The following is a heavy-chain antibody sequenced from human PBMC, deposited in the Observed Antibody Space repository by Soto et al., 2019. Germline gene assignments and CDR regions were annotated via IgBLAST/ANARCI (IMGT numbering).Heavy chain of an antibody. D-gene: IGHD6-13*01. CDR2: IYWTDEK. CDR3: AHESYHNSWYVY. CDR1: GFSLSTGGVG. Sequence: SGPTLVNPTQTLTLTCTFSGFSLSTGGVGVDWIRQTPGQALEWLGLIYWTDEKRYSPSLRNRLTITKDTSKNQVVLTMTNMDPVDTGTYYCAHESYHNSWYVYWGQGTPVTVSA. J-gene: IGHJ4*02. V-gene: IGHV2-5*01.